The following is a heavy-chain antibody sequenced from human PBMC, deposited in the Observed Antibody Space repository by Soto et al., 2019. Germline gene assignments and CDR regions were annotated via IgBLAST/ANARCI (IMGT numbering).Heavy chain of an antibody. CDR3: ARFHYYHGMDV. Sequence: PSETLSLTCTVSGGSISSYYWSWIRQPPGKGLEWIGYIYYSGSTNYNPSLKSRVTISVDTSKNQFSLKLSSVTAADTAVYYCARFHYYHGMDVWGQGTTVTVSS. CDR2: IYYSGST. J-gene: IGHJ6*02. V-gene: IGHV4-59*01. CDR1: GGSISSYY.